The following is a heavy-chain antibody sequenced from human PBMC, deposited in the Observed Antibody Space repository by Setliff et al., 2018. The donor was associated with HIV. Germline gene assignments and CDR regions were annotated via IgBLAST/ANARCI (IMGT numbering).Heavy chain of an antibody. V-gene: IGHV1-2*02. D-gene: IGHD3-9*01. CDR2: INPNSGGS. CDR3: AGPFDVGPYPRPIDGLDL. J-gene: IGHJ3*01. Sequence: ASVKVSGKASGYIFRDYYIHWVRQAPGQGLEWMGWINPNSGGSKYAEAFQGRVTMTGDTSIRTAFMELSGLTSDDTAVYYCAGPFDVGPYPRPIDGLDLWGQGTRVTVSS. CDR1: GYIFRDYY.